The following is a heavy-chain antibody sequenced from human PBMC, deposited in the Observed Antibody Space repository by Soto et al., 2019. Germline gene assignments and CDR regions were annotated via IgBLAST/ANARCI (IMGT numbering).Heavy chain of an antibody. V-gene: IGHV3-66*01. CDR2: IYSGGST. CDR1: GFTVSSNY. D-gene: IGHD3-22*01. J-gene: IGHJ3*02. Sequence: HPGGSLRLSCAASGFTVSSNYMSWVRQAPGKGLEWVSVIYSGGSTYYADSVKGRFTISRDNSKNTLYLQMNSLRAEDTAVYYCARDGMIVVRDAFDIWGQGTMVTVSS. CDR3: ARDGMIVVRDAFDI.